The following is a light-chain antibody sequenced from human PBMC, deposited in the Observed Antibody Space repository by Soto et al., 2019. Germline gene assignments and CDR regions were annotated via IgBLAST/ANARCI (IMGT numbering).Light chain of an antibody. CDR2: EVS. V-gene: IGLV2-23*02. CDR3: CSYAGSSTHYV. CDR1: SSDVGSYNL. J-gene: IGLJ1*01. Sequence: QSALTQPASVSWSPGQSITISCTGTSSDVGSYNLVSWYQQHPGKAPKLMIYEVSKRPSGVSNRFSGSKSGNTASLKISGLQAEDEDDYYFCSYAGSSTHYVFGTGTKLTVL.